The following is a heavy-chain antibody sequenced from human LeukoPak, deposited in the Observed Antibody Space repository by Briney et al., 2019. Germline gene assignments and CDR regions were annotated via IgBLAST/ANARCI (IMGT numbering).Heavy chain of an antibody. J-gene: IGHJ3*02. CDR3: ARFGDPITYYDFWSGYIDAFDI. CDR2: INPSGGST. CDR1: GYTFTSYY. Sequence: ASVKVSCKASGYTFTSYYMHWVRQAPGQGLEWMGIINPSGGSTSYAQKFQGRVTMTRDTSTSTVYMELSSLRSEDTAVYYCARFGDPITYYDFWSGYIDAFDIWGQGTMVTVSS. V-gene: IGHV1-46*01. D-gene: IGHD3-3*01.